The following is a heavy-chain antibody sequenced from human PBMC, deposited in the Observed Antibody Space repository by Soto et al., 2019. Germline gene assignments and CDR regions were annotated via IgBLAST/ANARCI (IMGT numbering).Heavy chain of an antibody. V-gene: IGHV1-69*01. J-gene: IGHJ5*02. CDR3: ARDGCSGGSCYNWFDP. Sequence: QVQLVQSGAEVKKPGSSVKVSCKASGGTFSSYAISWVRQAPGQGLEWMGGIIPIFGTANYAQKFQGRVTITADESTSTAYMELSSLRSEDTDVYYCARDGCSGGSCYNWFDPWGQGTLVTVSS. CDR1: GGTFSSYA. CDR2: IIPIFGTA. D-gene: IGHD2-15*01.